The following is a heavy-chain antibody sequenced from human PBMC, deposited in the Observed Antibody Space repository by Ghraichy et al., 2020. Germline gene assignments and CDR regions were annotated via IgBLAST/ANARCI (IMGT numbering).Heavy chain of an antibody. CDR3: ARGRNSAFDI. J-gene: IGHJ3*02. CDR2: TYYTSTWFN. CDR1: GDSVSSNGAA. D-gene: IGHD4-23*01. V-gene: IGHV6-1*01. Sequence: TLSLTCAISGDSVSSNGAAWNWIRQSPSRGLEWLGRTYYTSTWFNDYAKSVRGRITINPDTSENQFSLQLSSVIPEDTAVYYCARGRNSAFDIWAQGTMVIVSS.